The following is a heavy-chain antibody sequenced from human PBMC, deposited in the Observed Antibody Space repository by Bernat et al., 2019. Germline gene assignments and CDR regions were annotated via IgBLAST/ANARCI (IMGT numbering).Heavy chain of an antibody. J-gene: IGHJ4*02. CDR1: GFTFSSYG. Sequence: QVQLVESGGGVVQPGRSLRLSCAASGFTFSSYGMHWVRQAPGKGLEWVAVISYDGSNKYYADSVKGGFTISRDNSKNTLYLQMNSLRAEDTAVYYCAKEYGDYGWFDYWGQGTLVTVSS. CDR2: ISYDGSNK. V-gene: IGHV3-30*18. CDR3: AKEYGDYGWFDY. D-gene: IGHD4-17*01.